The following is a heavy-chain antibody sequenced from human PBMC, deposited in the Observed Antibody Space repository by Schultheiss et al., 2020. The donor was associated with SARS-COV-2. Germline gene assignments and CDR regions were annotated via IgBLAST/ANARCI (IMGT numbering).Heavy chain of an antibody. J-gene: IGHJ2*01. CDR2: IIPIFGTA. D-gene: IGHD3-3*01. CDR3: ARDRYDFWSGYVSYWYFDL. CDR1: GGTFSSYA. V-gene: IGHV1-69*13. Sequence: SVKVSCKASGGTFSSYAISWVRQAPGQGHEWMGGIIPIFGTANYAQKFQGRVTITADESTSTAYMELSSLRSEDTAVYYCARDRYDFWSGYVSYWYFDLWGRGTLVTVS.